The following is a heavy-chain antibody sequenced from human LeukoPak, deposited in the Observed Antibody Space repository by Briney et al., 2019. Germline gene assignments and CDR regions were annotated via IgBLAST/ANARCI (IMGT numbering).Heavy chain of an antibody. CDR3: ASVPRRYYGSGSNYYGMDV. CDR2: SKTTKPNSCTT. V-gene: IGHV3-72*01. CDR1: GFTITDHH. J-gene: IGHJ6*02. D-gene: IGHD3-10*01. Sequence: GGSLRLSCSASGFTITDHHMAWVRQAPGKGLEWVGRSKTTKPNSCTTEYAASVKGRFTISRDDSRNSLYLQLNSLKTEDTAVYYCASVPRRYYGSGSNYYGMDVWGQGTTVTVSS.